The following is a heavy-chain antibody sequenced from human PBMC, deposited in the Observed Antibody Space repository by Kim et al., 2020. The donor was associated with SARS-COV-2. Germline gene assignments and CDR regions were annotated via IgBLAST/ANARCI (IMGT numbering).Heavy chain of an antibody. CDR3: ARDWNWGIDV. V-gene: IGHV3-48*02. D-gene: IGHD7-27*01. CDR2: IRVTDAI. J-gene: IGHJ4*02. Sequence: GGSLRLFCAASGFTFTTYNMNWVRQAPGKGLEWISYIRVTDAIYYADSVKGRLTIFRDYAKNSLDLQMNSLRDEDTAVYYYARDWNWGIDVWGQGTLVTV. CDR1: GFTFTTYN.